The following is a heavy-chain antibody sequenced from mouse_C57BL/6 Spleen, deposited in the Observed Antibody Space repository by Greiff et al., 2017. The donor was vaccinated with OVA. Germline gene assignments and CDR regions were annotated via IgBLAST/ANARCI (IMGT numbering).Heavy chain of an antibody. D-gene: IGHD2-4*01. V-gene: IGHV1-52*01. J-gene: IGHJ1*03. CDR1: GYTFTSYW. CDR3: ARFSYDYDWYFDV. Sequence: VQLQQPGAELVRPGSSVKLSCKASGYTFTSYWMHWVKQRPIQGLEWIGNIDPSDSETHYNQKFKDKATLTVDKSSSTAYMQLSSLTSEDSAVYYCARFSYDYDWYFDVWGTGTTVTVSS. CDR2: IDPSDSET.